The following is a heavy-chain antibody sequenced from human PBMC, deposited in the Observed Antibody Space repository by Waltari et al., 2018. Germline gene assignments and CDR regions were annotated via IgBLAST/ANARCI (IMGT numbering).Heavy chain of an antibody. CDR3: ARRTDWGKGFDL. CDR1: GASINNYY. Sequence: QVQLQESGPGLVKPSETLSLTCAVSGASINNYYWSWTRQPPGKGLEWIGYIYYNGNTDYNRSLKSRVTISVDTSKKQFSLKVNSVTAADTAVYYCARRTDWGKGFDLWGQGTMVTVSS. J-gene: IGHJ3*01. D-gene: IGHD3-16*01. CDR2: IYYNGNT. V-gene: IGHV4-59*01.